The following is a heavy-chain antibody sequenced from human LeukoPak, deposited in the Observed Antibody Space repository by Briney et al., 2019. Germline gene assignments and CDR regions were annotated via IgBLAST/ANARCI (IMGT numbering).Heavy chain of an antibody. CDR1: GGSISSGDYY. CDR2: IYYSGRT. V-gene: IGHV4-30-4*01. J-gene: IGHJ5*02. D-gene: IGHD4-17*01. Sequence: SETLSLTCTVSGGSISSGDYYWSWIRQPPGKGLEWIGYIYYSGRTHYNPSLKSRATISVDTSKNQFSLKLSSVTAADTAVYYCAREVDYGDHGWFDPWGQGTLVTVSS. CDR3: AREVDYGDHGWFDP.